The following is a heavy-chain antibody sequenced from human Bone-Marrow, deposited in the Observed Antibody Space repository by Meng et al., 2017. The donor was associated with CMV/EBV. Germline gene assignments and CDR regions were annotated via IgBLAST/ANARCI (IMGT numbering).Heavy chain of an antibody. CDR2: ISYDGSNK. J-gene: IGHJ4*02. V-gene: IGHV3-30*04. CDR1: GFTFSSYA. Sequence: GESLKISCAASGFTFSSYAMHWVRQAPGKGLEWVAVISYDGSNKYYADSVKGRFTISRDNSKNTLYLQMNSLRAEDTAVYYCASSIAAHPVLFDYWGQGTLVTVSS. CDR3: ASSIAAHPVLFDY. D-gene: IGHD6-6*01.